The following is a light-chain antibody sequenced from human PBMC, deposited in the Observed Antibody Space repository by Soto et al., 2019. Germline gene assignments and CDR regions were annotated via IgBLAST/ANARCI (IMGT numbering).Light chain of an antibody. CDR1: QSVSRSP. CDR3: QQYGSSPLT. V-gene: IGKV3D-20*01. Sequence: EIVLTQSPASLSLSPGERATLSCGASQSVSRSPLAWYQQKLGLAPRLFISDASTRAPGIPERFSGSGAGSACTRAISRLEPEDVEVDDCQQYGSSPLTFGQGTRLEIK. CDR2: DAS. J-gene: IGKJ5*01.